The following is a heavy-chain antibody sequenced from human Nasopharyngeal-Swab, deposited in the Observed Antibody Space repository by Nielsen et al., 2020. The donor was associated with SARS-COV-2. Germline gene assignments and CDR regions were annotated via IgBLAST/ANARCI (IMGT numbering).Heavy chain of an antibody. V-gene: IGHV4-31*02. Sequence: RQAPGKGLEWIGYIYYGGSTYYNPSLKSRVTISVDTSKNQFSLKLSSVTAADTAVYYCARGRKQQLVLRWFDPWGQGTLVTVSS. J-gene: IGHJ5*02. CDR2: IYYGGST. D-gene: IGHD6-13*01. CDR3: ARGRKQQLVLRWFDP.